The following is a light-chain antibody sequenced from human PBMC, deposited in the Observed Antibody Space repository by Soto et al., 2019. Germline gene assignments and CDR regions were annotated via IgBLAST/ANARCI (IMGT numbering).Light chain of an antibody. CDR2: GNN. CDR1: SSNIGAGYD. Sequence: QLVLTQPPSVSGAPGLRVTISCTGSSSNIGAGYDVHWYQQLPGTAPKLLIHGNNNRPSGVHDRFSGSKSGTSASLAITGLQAEDEADYYCQSYDTSLSGVVFGGGTKVTVL. CDR3: QSYDTSLSGVV. V-gene: IGLV1-40*01. J-gene: IGLJ3*02.